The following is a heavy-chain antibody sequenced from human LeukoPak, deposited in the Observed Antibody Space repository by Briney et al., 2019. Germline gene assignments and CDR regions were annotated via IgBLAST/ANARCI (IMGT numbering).Heavy chain of an antibody. J-gene: IGHJ4*02. V-gene: IGHV3-21*01. D-gene: IGHD3-22*01. CDR1: GFTFSSYS. CDR3: ARNFMDSSGYWNY. CDR2: ISSSSSYI. Sequence: GGSLRLSCAASGFTFSSYSMNWVRQAPGKGLEWVSSISSSSSYIYYADSVKGRFTISRDNAKNSLYLQMNSLRAEDTAVYYCARNFMDSSGYWNYWGQGTLVTVSS.